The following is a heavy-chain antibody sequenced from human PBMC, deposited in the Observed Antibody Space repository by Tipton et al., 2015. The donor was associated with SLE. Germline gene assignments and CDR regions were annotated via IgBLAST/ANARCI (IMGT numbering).Heavy chain of an antibody. Sequence: TLSLTCTVSGASIGTSNYYWSWIRQPPGKGLEWIGGINHSGNTYYNPSLQSRVTISVDTSKNQFSLKVNSVTAADTAVYYCARPYRSGWNGVFHIWGQGTMVTVSS. CDR2: INHSGNT. CDR1: GASIGTSNYY. V-gene: IGHV4-39*07. CDR3: ARPYRSGWNGVFHI. D-gene: IGHD6-19*01. J-gene: IGHJ3*02.